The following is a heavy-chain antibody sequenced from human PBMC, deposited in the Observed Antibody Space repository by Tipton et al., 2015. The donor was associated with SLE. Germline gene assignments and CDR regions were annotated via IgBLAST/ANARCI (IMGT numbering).Heavy chain of an antibody. CDR1: GGSISSSSYY. Sequence: TLSLTCTVSGGSISSSSYYWGWIRQPPGKGLEWIGGIYYSGSTYYNPSLKSRVTISVDTSKNQFSLKLSSVTAADTAVYYCARQGTGTFYYWGQGTLVTVSS. CDR2: IYYSGST. D-gene: IGHD1-1*01. CDR3: ARQGTGTFYY. V-gene: IGHV4-39*07. J-gene: IGHJ4*02.